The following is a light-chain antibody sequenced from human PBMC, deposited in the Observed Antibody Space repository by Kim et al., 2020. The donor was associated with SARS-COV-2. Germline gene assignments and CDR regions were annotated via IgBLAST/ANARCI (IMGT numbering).Light chain of an antibody. CDR2: GAS. CDR3: LQDYDHPPT. V-gene: IGKV1-6*01. J-gene: IGKJ1*01. CDR1: QGIGND. Sequence: AIQMTQSPSALSASVGDRITITCRASQGIGNDLGWYQQRAGRAPKLLIYGASTLQIGVPSRFSGSGSGTDFTLTISSLQPDDFATYYCLQDYDHPPTFGQGTKVDI.